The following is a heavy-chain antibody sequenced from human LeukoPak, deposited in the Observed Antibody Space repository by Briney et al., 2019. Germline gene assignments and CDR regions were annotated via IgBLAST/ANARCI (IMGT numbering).Heavy chain of an antibody. D-gene: IGHD3-10*01. CDR3: ARDGPDYYGSGSYYIAPDY. J-gene: IGHJ4*02. CDR2: ISGSGGST. Sequence: GGSLRLSCAASGFTFSSYAMSWVRQAPGKGLEWVSAISGSGGSTYYADSVKGRFTISRDNSKNTLYLQMNSLRAEDTAVYYCARDGPDYYGSGSYYIAPDYWGQGTLVTVSS. CDR1: GFTFSSYA. V-gene: IGHV3-23*01.